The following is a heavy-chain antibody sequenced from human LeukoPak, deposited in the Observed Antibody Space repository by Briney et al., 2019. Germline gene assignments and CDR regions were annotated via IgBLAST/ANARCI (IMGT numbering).Heavy chain of an antibody. J-gene: IGHJ4*02. CDR1: GFTFRSYG. CDR3: ARGLEQWLVLDY. V-gene: IGHV3-33*01. D-gene: IGHD6-19*01. CDR2: IWYDGSNK. Sequence: GGSLNLSGAGLGFTFRSYGMHWVRKAPGKGLRWVAVIWYDGSNKYYADSVKGRFTISRDNSKNTLYLQMNSLRAEDTAVYYCARGLEQWLVLDYWGQGTLVTVSS.